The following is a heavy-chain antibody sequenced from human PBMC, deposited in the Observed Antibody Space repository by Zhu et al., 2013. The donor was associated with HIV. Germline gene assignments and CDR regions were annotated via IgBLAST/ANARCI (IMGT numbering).Heavy chain of an antibody. J-gene: IGHJ4*02. D-gene: IGHD6-19*01. CDR1: GYSFTGYY. CDR3: ARPRYTSGRYYFDY. CDR2: INPNSGGT. V-gene: IGHV1-2*02. Sequence: VQLVQSGAEVKKPGASVKVSCKTSGYSFTGYYLHWVRQAPGQGLEWMGWINPNSGGTNYAEDFQGRVTMTRDTSISTAYMELRRLKSDDTAVYFCARPRYTSGRYYFDYWGQGTLVTVSS.